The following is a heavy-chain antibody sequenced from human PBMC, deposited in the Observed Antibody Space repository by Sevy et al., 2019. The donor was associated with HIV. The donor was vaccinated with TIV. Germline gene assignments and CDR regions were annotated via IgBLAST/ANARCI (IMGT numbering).Heavy chain of an antibody. D-gene: IGHD3-10*01. CDR2: IRYDGTTK. J-gene: IGHJ3*01. CDR1: GFTFRSYG. CDR3: AKGLGMVQGALLSEDL. V-gene: IGHV3-30*02. Sequence: GGSLRLSCAASGFTFRSYGMRWVRQAPGKGLEWVAFIRYDGTTKYYADSVKGRFTISRDNSKNTLYLQMNSLRPEDTSVYYCAKGLGMVQGALLSEDLWDQGTMVTVSS.